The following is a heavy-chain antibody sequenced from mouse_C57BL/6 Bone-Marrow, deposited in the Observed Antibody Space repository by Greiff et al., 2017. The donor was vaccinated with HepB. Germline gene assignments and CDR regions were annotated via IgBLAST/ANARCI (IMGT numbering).Heavy chain of an antibody. J-gene: IGHJ1*03. CDR1: GYTFTSYT. V-gene: IGHV1-4*01. D-gene: IGHD1-1*01. CDR2: INPSSGYT. Sequence: QVQLQQSGAELARPGASVKMSCKASGYTFTSYTMHWVKQRPGQGLEWIGNINPSSGYTKYNQKFKDKATLTADKSSSTAYMQLSSLTSEDSAVYYCTRSSITTVVGPAYWYFDFWGTGTTVTVSS. CDR3: TRSSITTVVGPAYWYFDF.